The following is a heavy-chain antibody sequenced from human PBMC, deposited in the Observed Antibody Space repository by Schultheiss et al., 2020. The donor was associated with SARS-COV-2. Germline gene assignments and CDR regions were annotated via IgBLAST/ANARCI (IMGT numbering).Heavy chain of an antibody. Sequence: ASVKVSCKASGYTFTGYYMHWVRQAPGQGLEWMGWINPNSGGTNYAQKFQGWVTMTTDTSTSTAYMELRSLRSDDTAVYYCARDLYYYDSSGAPGVWGQGTTVTVSS. V-gene: IGHV1-2*04. CDR1: GYTFTGYY. CDR2: INPNSGGT. J-gene: IGHJ6*02. D-gene: IGHD3-22*01. CDR3: ARDLYYYDSSGAPGV.